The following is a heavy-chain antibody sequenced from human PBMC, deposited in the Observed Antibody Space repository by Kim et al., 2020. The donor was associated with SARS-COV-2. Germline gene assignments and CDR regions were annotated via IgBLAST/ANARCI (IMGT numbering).Heavy chain of an antibody. CDR2: INHSGST. J-gene: IGHJ4*01. V-gene: IGHV4-34*01. D-gene: IGHD3-3*01. Sequence: SETLSLTCAVYGGSFSGYYRRWIRQPPGKGLEWVGEINHSGSTNSNPSLKSRVLISDDTPKNQIFLQQSTVTAAETAGYYSVAAGWQALALPTFYYF. CDR3: VAAGWQALALPTFYYF. CDR1: GGSFSGYY.